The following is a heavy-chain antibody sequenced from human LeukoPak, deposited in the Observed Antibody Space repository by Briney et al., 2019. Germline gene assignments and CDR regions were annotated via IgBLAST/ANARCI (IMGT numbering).Heavy chain of an antibody. Sequence: GSLRLSCAASGFIFSNYWMHWVRQAPGKGLVWVSRIKTDGSTITYADSVKGRFTISRDNAMNTLYLQMDSLGAEDTAVYYCARGGRSTYFDWSPDYWGQGTLVTVSS. CDR2: IKTDGSTI. CDR3: ARGGRSTYFDWSPDY. D-gene: IGHD3-9*01. J-gene: IGHJ4*02. CDR1: GFIFSNYW. V-gene: IGHV3-74*01.